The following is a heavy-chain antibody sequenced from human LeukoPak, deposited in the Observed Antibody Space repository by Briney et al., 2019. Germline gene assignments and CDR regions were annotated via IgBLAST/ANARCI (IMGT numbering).Heavy chain of an antibody. Sequence: GGSLRLSCAASGFTLSSYWMHWVRRAPGKGLVWVSRINSDGSSTSYADSVKGRFTISRDNAKNTLYLQMNSLRAEDTAVYYCAKVAVAGPPDYWGQGTLVTVSS. CDR2: INSDGSST. D-gene: IGHD6-19*01. J-gene: IGHJ4*02. CDR1: GFTLSSYW. V-gene: IGHV3-74*01. CDR3: AKVAVAGPPDY.